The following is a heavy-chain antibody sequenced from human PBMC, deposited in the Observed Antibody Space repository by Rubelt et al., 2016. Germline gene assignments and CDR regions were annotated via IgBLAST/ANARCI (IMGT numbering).Heavy chain of an antibody. CDR1: GYTVTSYG. V-gene: IGHV1-18*01. J-gene: IGHJ5*02. CDR3: ARDLIAERPGWFDP. Sequence: QIQLVQSGTEVKNPGASVKISCRASGYTVTSYGVSWVRQVPGQGLEWMGWISGHNGNTKYSEKVKGRVTMTTDISTSTAYMELRSLRPDDTARYYCARDLIAERPGWFDPWGQGTLVTVSS. CDR2: ISGHNGNT. D-gene: IGHD1-1*01.